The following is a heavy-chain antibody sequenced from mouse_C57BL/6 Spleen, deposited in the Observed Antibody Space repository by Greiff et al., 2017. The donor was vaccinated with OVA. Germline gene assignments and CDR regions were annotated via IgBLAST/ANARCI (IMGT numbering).Heavy chain of an antibody. CDR3: ASRYSNYFDY. V-gene: IGHV1-19*01. CDR1: GYTFTDYY. J-gene: IGHJ2*01. CDR2: INPYNGGT. Sequence: VQLQQSGPVLVKPGASVKMSCKASGYTFTDYYMNWVKQSHGKSLEWIGVINPYNGGTSYNQKFKGKATLTVDKSSSTAYMELNSLTSEDSAVYYCASRYSNYFDYWGQGTTLTVSS. D-gene: IGHD2-5*01.